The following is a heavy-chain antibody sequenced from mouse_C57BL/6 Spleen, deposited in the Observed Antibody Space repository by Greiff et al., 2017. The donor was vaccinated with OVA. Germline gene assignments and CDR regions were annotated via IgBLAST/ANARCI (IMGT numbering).Heavy chain of an antibody. J-gene: IGHJ4*01. CDR1: GYSFTGYY. V-gene: IGHV1-42*01. CDR3: ARRGGDY. CDR2: INPSTGGT. Sequence: EVKLMESGPELVKPGASVKISCKASGYSFTGYYMNWVKQSPEKSLEWIGEINPSTGGTTYNQKFKAKATLTVDKSSSTAYMQLKSLTSEDSAVYYCARRGGDYWGQGTSVTVSS.